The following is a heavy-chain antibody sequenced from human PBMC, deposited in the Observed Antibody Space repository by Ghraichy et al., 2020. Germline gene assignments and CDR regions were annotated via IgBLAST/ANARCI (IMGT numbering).Heavy chain of an antibody. CDR2: IIADNSNK. CDR3: VRGANWNYGDY. Sequence: ASVKVSCRTSGYTFTNYGISWVRQAPGQGLEWMGWIIADNSNKQYAPKLHDRVSMTIDTPTTTAYMELRSLTFDDTAVYYCVRGANWNYGDYWGQGTLVTVSS. D-gene: IGHD1-7*01. J-gene: IGHJ4*02. CDR1: GYTFTNYG. V-gene: IGHV1-18*01.